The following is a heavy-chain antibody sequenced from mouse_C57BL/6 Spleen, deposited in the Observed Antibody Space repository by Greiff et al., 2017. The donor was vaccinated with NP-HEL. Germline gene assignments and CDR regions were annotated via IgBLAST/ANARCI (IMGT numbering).Heavy chain of an antibody. J-gene: IGHJ2*01. CDR1: GYTFTDYY. CDR3: ARYSSGSLDY. CDR2: INPNNGGT. Sequence: VQLQQSGPELVKPGASVKISCKASGYTFTDYYMNWVKQSHGKSLEWIGDINPNNGGTSYNQKFKGKATLTVDKSSSTAYMELRSLTSEDSAVYYCARYSSGSLDYWGQGTTLTVSS. D-gene: IGHD3-2*02. V-gene: IGHV1-26*01.